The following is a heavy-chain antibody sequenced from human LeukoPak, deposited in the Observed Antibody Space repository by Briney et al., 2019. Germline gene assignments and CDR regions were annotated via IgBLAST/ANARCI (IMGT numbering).Heavy chain of an antibody. J-gene: IGHJ4*02. CDR2: IIPIFGTA. D-gene: IGHD5-18*01. Sequence: SVKVSCKASGGTFSSSAISWVRQAPGQGLEWMGGIIPIFGTANYAQKFQGRVTITTDESTSTAYMELSSLRSEDTAVYYCARSPRWIPLSKSYYFDYWGQGTLVTVSS. V-gene: IGHV1-69*05. CDR3: ARSPRWIPLSKSYYFDY. CDR1: GGTFSSSA.